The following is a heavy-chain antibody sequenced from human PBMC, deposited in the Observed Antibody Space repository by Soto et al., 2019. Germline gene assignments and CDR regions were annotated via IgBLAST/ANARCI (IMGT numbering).Heavy chain of an antibody. CDR1: GFTFSSYG. Sequence: GGSLRLSCAASGFTFSSYGMHWVRQAPGKGLEWVAVIWYDGSNKYYADSVKGRFTISRDNSKNTLYLQMNILRAEDTAVYYCARDGGYYGSGSPEGNYFDYWGQGTLVTVSS. CDR3: ARDGGYYGSGSPEGNYFDY. V-gene: IGHV3-33*01. J-gene: IGHJ4*02. D-gene: IGHD3-10*01. CDR2: IWYDGSNK.